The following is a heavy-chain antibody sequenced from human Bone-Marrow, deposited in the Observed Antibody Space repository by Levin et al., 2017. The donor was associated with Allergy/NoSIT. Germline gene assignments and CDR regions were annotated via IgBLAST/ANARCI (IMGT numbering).Heavy chain of an antibody. CDR2: ISSSSSYM. CDR1: GFIFSNYP. V-gene: IGHV3-21*01. Sequence: GESLKISCAASGFIFSNYPMNWVRQAPGKGLEWVSSISSSSSYMYYADSVKGRFTISRDNAKNSLYLEMNNLRVEDTAVYFCAMFPCCGGDCSDAVGIWGQGTMVTVSS. D-gene: IGHD2-21*02. J-gene: IGHJ3*02. CDR3: AMFPCCGGDCSDAVGI.